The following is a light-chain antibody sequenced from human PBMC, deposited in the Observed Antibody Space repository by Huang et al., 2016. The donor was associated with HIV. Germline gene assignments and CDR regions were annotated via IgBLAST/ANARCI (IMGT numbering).Light chain of an antibody. V-gene: IGKV1-9*01. CDR1: QGISSY. CDR3: QQLNSYPRT. J-gene: IGKJ1*01. Sequence: IQLTQSPSSLSAPVGDRVTITCRASQGISSYLAWYQEKPGKAPKLLIYAASTLQSGFPSRFSGSGSGTDFTLTISSLQPEDFATYYCQQLNSYPRTFGQGTKVEIK. CDR2: AAS.